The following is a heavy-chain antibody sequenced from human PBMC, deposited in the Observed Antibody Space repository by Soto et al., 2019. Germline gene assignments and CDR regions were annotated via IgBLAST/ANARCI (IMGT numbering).Heavy chain of an antibody. V-gene: IGHV4-34*01. Sequence: SETLSLTCAVYGGSFSGYYWSWIRQPPGKGLEWIGEINHSGSTNYNPSLKSRVTISVDTSKNQFSLKLSSVTAADTAVYYCGAYSSSRDPFVYWGQGPLVTVSP. CDR3: GAYSSSRDPFVY. J-gene: IGHJ4*02. CDR2: INHSGST. CDR1: GGSFSGYY. D-gene: IGHD6-13*01.